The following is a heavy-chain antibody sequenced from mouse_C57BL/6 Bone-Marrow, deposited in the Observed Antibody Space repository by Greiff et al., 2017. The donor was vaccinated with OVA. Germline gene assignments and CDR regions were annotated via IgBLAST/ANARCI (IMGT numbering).Heavy chain of an antibody. D-gene: IGHD1-1*01. V-gene: IGHV6-3*01. CDR2: IRLESDNYAT. J-gene: IGHJ2*01. CDR3: TGDTTVVAPYFDY. CDR1: GFTFSNYW. Sequence: EVKLVESGGGLVQPGGSMKLSCVASGFTFSNYWMNWVRQSPEKGLEWVAQIRLESDNYATHYEVSVKGRFTISRDDSKSSVYLKMNNLRAEDTGIYDGTGDTTVVAPYFDYWGQGTTLTVSS.